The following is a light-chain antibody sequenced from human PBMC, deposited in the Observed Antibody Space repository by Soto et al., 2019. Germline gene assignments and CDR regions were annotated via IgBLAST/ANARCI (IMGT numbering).Light chain of an antibody. CDR2: DAS. V-gene: IGKV3-20*01. CDR1: QSVSSSY. CDR3: QQYGTSLYT. J-gene: IGKJ2*01. Sequence: EIVLTQSPGTLSLSPGERATLSCRSSQSVSSSYLAWYQQKPGQAPRLLIYDASSRATGLPDRFSGSGSGTDFTLTISRLEPEDFAVYYCQQYGTSLYTFGQGTKLEIK.